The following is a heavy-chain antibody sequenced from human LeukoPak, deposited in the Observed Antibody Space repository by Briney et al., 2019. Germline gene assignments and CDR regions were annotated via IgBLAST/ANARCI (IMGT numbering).Heavy chain of an antibody. CDR3: ARGGLIAVDTIPYYYYYYMDV. V-gene: IGHV4-4*07. Sequence: SETLSLTCTVSGGSISSYYWSWIRQPAGKGLEWIGRIYTSGSTNYNPSLKSRVTMSVDTSKNQFSLKLSSVTAADTAVYYCARGGLIAVDTIPYYYYYYMDVWGKGTTVTISS. J-gene: IGHJ6*03. CDR2: IYTSGST. CDR1: GGSISSYY. D-gene: IGHD6-19*01.